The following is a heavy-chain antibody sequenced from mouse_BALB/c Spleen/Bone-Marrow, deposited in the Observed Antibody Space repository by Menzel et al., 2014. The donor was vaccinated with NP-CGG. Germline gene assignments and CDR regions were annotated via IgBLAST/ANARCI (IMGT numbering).Heavy chain of an antibody. Sequence: QVQLKESGAELMKPGASVKISCKATGYTFSSYWIEWVKQRPGHGLEWIGEILPGSGSTNYNEKFKGKATFTADTSSNTAYMQLSSLTSEDSAVYYCAREDGLWCFDVWGAGTTVTVSS. J-gene: IGHJ1*01. D-gene: IGHD1-1*01. CDR2: ILPGSGST. CDR3: AREDGLWCFDV. CDR1: GYTFSSYW. V-gene: IGHV1-9*01.